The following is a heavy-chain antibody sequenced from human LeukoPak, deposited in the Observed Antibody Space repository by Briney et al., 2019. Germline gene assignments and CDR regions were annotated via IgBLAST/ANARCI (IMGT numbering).Heavy chain of an antibody. Sequence: GSLRLSCTASGFTFGDYAMSWFRQAPGKGLEWVGFIRSKAYGGTTEYAASVKGRFTISRDDSKSIAYLQMNSLKTEDTAVYYCTRVRDYYDSVVQGDGWFGGGQGTLVTVSS. D-gene: IGHD3-22*01. J-gene: IGHJ4*02. CDR3: TRVRDYYDSVVQGDGWFG. CDR2: IRSKAYGGTT. CDR1: GFTFGDYA. V-gene: IGHV3-49*03.